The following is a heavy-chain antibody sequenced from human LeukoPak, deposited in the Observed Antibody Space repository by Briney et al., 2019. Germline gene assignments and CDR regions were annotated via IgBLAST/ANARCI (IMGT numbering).Heavy chain of an antibody. CDR1: GYTFTGYY. Sequence: ASVKVSCKASGYTFTGYYMHWVRQAPGQGLEWMGWINPNSGGTNYAQKFQGRVTMTRDTSISTAYMELSRLRSDDTAVYYCARAGWIQLTPDAFDIWGQGTMVTVFS. V-gene: IGHV1-2*02. CDR3: ARAGWIQLTPDAFDI. D-gene: IGHD5-18*01. J-gene: IGHJ3*02. CDR2: INPNSGGT.